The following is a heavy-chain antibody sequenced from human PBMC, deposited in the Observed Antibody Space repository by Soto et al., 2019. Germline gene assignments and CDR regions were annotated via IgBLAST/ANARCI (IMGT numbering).Heavy chain of an antibody. J-gene: IGHJ4*02. Sequence: EVQLLESGGGLVQPGGSLRLSCAASGFTFSSYAMRWVRQAPGKGLEWVSAISGSGDSTYYADSVKGRFTISRDNSKNTVYLQMNSLRGEDTAVYYCARRGSGSSYDYWGQGTLVTVSS. D-gene: IGHD1-26*01. CDR2: ISGSGDST. V-gene: IGHV3-23*01. CDR3: ARRGSGSSYDY. CDR1: GFTFSSYA.